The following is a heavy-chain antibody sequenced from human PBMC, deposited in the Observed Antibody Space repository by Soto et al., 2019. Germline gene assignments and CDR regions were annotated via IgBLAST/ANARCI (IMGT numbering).Heavy chain of an antibody. D-gene: IGHD3-16*01. CDR2: LNPSGGST. V-gene: IGHV1-46*01. Sequence: ASVNVSCKTSGYTFTDNYMHWVRQAPGQGLEWMGILNPSGGSTSYAQKFQGRVTMTRDTSTSTIYMELSSLRSEDTAVYYCARAPGRSRLGLRLDYWGQGTLLTVSS. CDR1: GYTFTDNY. CDR3: ARAPGRSRLGLRLDY. J-gene: IGHJ4*02.